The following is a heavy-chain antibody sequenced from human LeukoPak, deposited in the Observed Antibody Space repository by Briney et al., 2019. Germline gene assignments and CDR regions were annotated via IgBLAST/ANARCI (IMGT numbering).Heavy chain of an antibody. CDR1: GFTFSSYA. CDR2: ICGSGGST. CDR3: AKDLEPEDIVVVVAANLGYDY. V-gene: IGHV3-23*01. Sequence: GGSLRLSCAASGFTFSSYAMSWVRQAPGKGLEWVSAICGSGGSTYYADSVKGRFTISRDNSKNRLYLQMNSLRAEDTAVYYCAKDLEPEDIVVVVAANLGYDYWGQGTLVTVSS. D-gene: IGHD2-15*01. J-gene: IGHJ4*02.